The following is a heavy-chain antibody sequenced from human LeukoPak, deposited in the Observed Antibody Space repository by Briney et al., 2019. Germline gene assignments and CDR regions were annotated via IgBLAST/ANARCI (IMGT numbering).Heavy chain of an antibody. D-gene: IGHD1-14*01. Sequence: SETLSLTCTVSGGSISSYYWSWIRQPAGKGLEWIGRIYTSGSTNYNPSLKSRVTMSVDTSKNQFSLKLSSVTAADTAVYYCARGSSSITLRPFDYWGQGTLVTISS. V-gene: IGHV4-4*07. CDR2: IYTSGST. CDR1: GGSISSYY. CDR3: ARGSSSITLRPFDY. J-gene: IGHJ4*02.